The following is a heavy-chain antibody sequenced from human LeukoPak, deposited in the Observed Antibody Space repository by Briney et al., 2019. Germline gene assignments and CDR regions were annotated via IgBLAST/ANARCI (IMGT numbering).Heavy chain of an antibody. CDR2: ILSGGDVF. J-gene: IGHJ3*02. Sequence: GGSLRLSCTASGFSFSSFAMMWVRQAPGMGLELISAILSGGDVFFYGDSVRGRFTISRDDSTNTLFLQMNNLRADDSAVYYCARDPNGNYVGASEMWGPGTTVTVSS. V-gene: IGHV3-23*01. CDR3: ARDPNGNYVGASEM. D-gene: IGHD4-11*01. CDR1: GFSFSSFA.